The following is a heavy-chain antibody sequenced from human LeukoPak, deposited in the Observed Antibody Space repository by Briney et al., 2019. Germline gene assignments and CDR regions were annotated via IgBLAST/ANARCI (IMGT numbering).Heavy chain of an antibody. D-gene: IGHD6-6*01. J-gene: IGHJ6*02. CDR1: GYTFTSYG. V-gene: IGHV1-18*01. CDR3: ARARYSSSPPDV. CDR2: ISAYNGNT. Sequence: ASVTVSCKASGYTFTSYGISWVRQAPGQGLEWMGWISAYNGNTNYARKLQGRVTMTTDTSTSTAYMELRSLRSDDTAVLYCARARYSSSPPDVWGQGTTVTVSS.